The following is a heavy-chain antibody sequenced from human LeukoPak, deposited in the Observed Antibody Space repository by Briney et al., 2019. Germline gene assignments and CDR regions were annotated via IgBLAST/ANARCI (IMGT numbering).Heavy chain of an antibody. J-gene: IGHJ5*01. CDR3: AKDLADSGWGLNWFDP. CDR2: ISGSGGST. D-gene: IGHD6-19*01. Sequence: PGGSLRLSCAASGFTFSSYGMSWVRQAPGKGLEWVSAISGSGGSTYYADSVKGRFTISRDNSKNTLYLQMNSLRAEDTAVYYCAKDLADSGWGLNWFDPWGQRTLVTVSS. CDR1: GFTFSSYG. V-gene: IGHV3-23*01.